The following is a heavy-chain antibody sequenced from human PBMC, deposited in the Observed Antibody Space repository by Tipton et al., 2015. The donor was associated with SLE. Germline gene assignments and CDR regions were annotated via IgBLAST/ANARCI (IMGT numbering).Heavy chain of an antibody. Sequence: TLSLTCSVSGDSISTYYWSWIRQTPGKGLEWIGYIYYSGSTNYNPSLKSRVSISVDTSKDQFSLRLTSVTAADTAVYYCARDRSAYYPYWYFDLWGRGTLVTVSS. CDR3: ARDRSAYYPYWYFDL. CDR1: GDSISTYY. V-gene: IGHV4-59*01. CDR2: IYYSGST. J-gene: IGHJ2*01. D-gene: IGHD3-3*01.